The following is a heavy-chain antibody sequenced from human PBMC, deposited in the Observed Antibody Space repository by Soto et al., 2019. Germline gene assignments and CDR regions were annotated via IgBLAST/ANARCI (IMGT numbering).Heavy chain of an antibody. D-gene: IGHD1-1*01. V-gene: IGHV1-2*04. Sequence: QVKLVQSGAEVQKPGASVKVSCKASGYIFSAYYIHWVRQAPGQGLEWMGWINPDSGGTKYAKKFQGWVTMTRDTSIRTAYMDLSRLKSDDTAVYYCARGETGVDDAFDIWGQGTTVTVSS. CDR3: ARGETGVDDAFDI. J-gene: IGHJ3*02. CDR2: INPDSGGT. CDR1: GYIFSAYY.